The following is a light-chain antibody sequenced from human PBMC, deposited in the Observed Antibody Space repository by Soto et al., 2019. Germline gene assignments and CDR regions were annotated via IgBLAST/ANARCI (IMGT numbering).Light chain of an antibody. V-gene: IGLV4-69*01. J-gene: IGLJ2*01. CDR3: QTWGTAHVV. Sequence: QPVLTQSPSASASLGASVKLTCTLSSGYSSYAIAWHQQQPEKGPQYLMKLNSDGSHSKGDGIPDRFSGSSSGAERYLTISSLQSEDEADYYCQTWGTAHVVFGGGTKLTVL. CDR1: SGYSSYA. CDR2: LNSDGSH.